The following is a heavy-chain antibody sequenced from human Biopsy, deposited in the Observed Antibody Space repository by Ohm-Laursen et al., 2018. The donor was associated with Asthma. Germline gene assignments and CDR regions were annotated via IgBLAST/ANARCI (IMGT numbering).Heavy chain of an antibody. V-gene: IGHV4-59*01. CDR1: GDSISSYY. CDR2: IYYSGST. J-gene: IGHJ6*02. Sequence: GTLSLTCIVSGDSISSYYWSWIRQPPGKGLEWIGYIYYSGSTNYNPSLKSRVTISVDTSKNQFSLKLSSVTAADTAVYYCASGGIAVAGPSHYYYYYGMDVWGQGTTVTVSS. D-gene: IGHD6-19*01. CDR3: ASGGIAVAGPSHYYYYYGMDV.